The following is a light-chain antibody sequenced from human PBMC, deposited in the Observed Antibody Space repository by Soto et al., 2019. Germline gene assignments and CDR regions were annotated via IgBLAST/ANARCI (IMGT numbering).Light chain of an antibody. V-gene: IGLV4-69*01. Sequence: QPVLTQSPSASASLGASVKLTCTLSSGHSSYAIAWHQPQPEKGPRYLMKLNSDGSHSKGDGIPDRFSGSSSGAERYLTISSLQSEDEADYYCQTWGTGIVFGGGTKLTVL. CDR3: QTWGTGIV. CDR1: SGHSSYA. CDR2: LNSDGSH. J-gene: IGLJ2*01.